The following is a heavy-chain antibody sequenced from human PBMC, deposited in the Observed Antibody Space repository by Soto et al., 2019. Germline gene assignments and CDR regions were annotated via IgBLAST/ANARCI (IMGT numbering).Heavy chain of an antibody. CDR3: ARARKATYITGGFDS. Sequence: QVQLQESGPGLVKPSETLSITCSVSGGSISDYYWSWIRQSPEKGLEYIAYSSYGGITNLNGALNGRVTMSIDTSKNQFSLKATSLTAADTAVYYCARARKATYITGGFDSWGQGTLVTVSS. V-gene: IGHV4-59*01. D-gene: IGHD3-3*01. CDR2: SSYGGIT. J-gene: IGHJ4*02. CDR1: GGSISDYY.